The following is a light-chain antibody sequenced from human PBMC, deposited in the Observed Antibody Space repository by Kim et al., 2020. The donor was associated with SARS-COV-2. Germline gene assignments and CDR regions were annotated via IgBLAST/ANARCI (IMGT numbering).Light chain of an antibody. CDR1: SSNIGSKT. J-gene: IGLJ3*02. Sequence: QPVLTQPPSASGTPGQRVTISCSGSSSNIGSKTVNWYCQLPGTAPEILIYSNNQRPSGVPDRFSGSKSCTSASLAISGLQSEDEADYYCAAWDDSLNSWVFGGGTQLTVL. CDR3: AAWDDSLNSWV. CDR2: SNN. V-gene: IGLV1-44*01.